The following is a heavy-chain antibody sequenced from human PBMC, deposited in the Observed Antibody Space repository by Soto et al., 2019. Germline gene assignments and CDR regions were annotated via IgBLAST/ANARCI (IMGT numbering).Heavy chain of an antibody. J-gene: IGHJ2*01. V-gene: IGHV4-39*01. CDR2: IYYRGDT. Sequence: SETLSLTSTVSAGSIRTGSIFWVWLRQKPGKGLEWIGTIYYRGDTYYNPSLKSRITISVDPSKNQFSLKLNSVTAADTAVYDCARLMCFTDTTYTSGFDLLARRTLV. D-gene: IGHD6-25*01. CDR1: AGSIRTGSIF. CDR3: ARLMCFTDTTYTSGFDL.